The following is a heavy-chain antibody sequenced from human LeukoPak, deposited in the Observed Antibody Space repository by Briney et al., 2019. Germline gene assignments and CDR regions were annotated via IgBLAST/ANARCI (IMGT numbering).Heavy chain of an antibody. Sequence: PSETLSLTCTVSGGSISSSSYYWGWIRQPPGKGLEWIGSIYYSGSTYYNPSLKSRVTISVDTSKNQFSLKLGSVTAADTAVYYCARRGLSPPIDYWGQGTLVTVSS. CDR3: ARRGLSPPIDY. CDR2: IYYSGST. CDR1: GGSISSSSYY. V-gene: IGHV4-39*01. J-gene: IGHJ4*02. D-gene: IGHD3-16*01.